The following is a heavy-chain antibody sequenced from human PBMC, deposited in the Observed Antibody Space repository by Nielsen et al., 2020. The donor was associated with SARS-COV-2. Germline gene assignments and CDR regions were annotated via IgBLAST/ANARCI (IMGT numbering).Heavy chain of an antibody. Sequence: SETLSLTCTVSGGSISSGGYYWSWIRQHPGKGLEWIGYIYYSGSTYYNPSLKSRVTISVDTSKNQFSLKLSSVTAADTAVYYCARDPGYYDSQGWFDPWGQGTLVTVSS. CDR1: GGSISSGGYY. V-gene: IGHV4-31*03. J-gene: IGHJ5*02. CDR2: IYYSGST. D-gene: IGHD3-22*01. CDR3: ARDPGYYDSQGWFDP.